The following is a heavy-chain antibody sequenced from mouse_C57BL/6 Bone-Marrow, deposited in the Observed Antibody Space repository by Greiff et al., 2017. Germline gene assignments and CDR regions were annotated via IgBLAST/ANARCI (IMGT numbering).Heavy chain of an antibody. CDR2: IFPGSGST. D-gene: IGHD1-1*01. V-gene: IGHV1-75*01. J-gene: IGHJ2*01. Sequence: VQLQQSGPELVKPGASVKISCKASGYTFTDYYINWVKQRPGQGLEWIGWIFPGSGSTYYNEKFKGKATLTVDKSSSTAYMLLSSLTSEDSAVYFCARLKVYYYGSSYVRYFDYWGQGTTLTVSS. CDR3: ARLKVYYYGSSYVRYFDY. CDR1: GYTFTDYY.